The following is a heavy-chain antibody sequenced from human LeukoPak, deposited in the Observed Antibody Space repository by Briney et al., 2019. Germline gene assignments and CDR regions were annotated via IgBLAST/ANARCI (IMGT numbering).Heavy chain of an antibody. D-gene: IGHD2-2*01. V-gene: IGHV3-30*18. J-gene: IGHJ4*02. CDR2: ISYDGSNK. CDR1: GFTFSSYG. CDR3: AKASAAAVD. Sequence: PGGSLRLSCAASGFTFSSYGMHWVRQAPGKGLEWVAVISYDGSNKYYADSVKGRFTISRDNSKNTLYLQMNSLRAEDTAVYYCAKASAAAVDWGQGTLVTVSS.